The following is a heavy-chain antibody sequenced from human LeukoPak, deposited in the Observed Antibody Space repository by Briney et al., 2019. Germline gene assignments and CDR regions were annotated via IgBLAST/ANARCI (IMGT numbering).Heavy chain of an antibody. V-gene: IGHV4-4*02. CDR1: GGSISSSNW. Sequence: SGTLSLTCAVSGGSISSSNWWSWVRQPPGKGLEWSGEIYHSGSTNYNPSLKSRVTISVDKSKNQFSLKLSSVTAADTAVYYCARSQGLLWFGELSFPHYFDYWGQGTLVTVSS. CDR2: IYHSGST. J-gene: IGHJ4*02. D-gene: IGHD3-10*01. CDR3: ARSQGLLWFGELSFPHYFDY.